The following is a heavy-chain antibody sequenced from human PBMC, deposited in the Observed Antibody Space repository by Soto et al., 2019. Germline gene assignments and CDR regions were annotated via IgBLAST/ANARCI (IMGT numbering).Heavy chain of an antibody. CDR3: ARVKSSSLGPTGVRGGMDV. Sequence: PVGSLRLSCAASGFTFSDYYMSWIRQAPGKGLEWVSYISSSSSYTNYADSVKGRFTISRDNAKNSLYLQMNSLRAEDAAVYYCARVKSSSLGPTGVRGGMDVWGQGTTVTVSS. J-gene: IGHJ6*02. D-gene: IGHD6-6*01. CDR2: ISSSSSYT. CDR1: GFTFSDYY. V-gene: IGHV3-11*06.